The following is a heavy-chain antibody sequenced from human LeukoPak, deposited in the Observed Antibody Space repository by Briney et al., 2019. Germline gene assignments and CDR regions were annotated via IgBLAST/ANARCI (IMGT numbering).Heavy chain of an antibody. CDR2: TNYSGST. CDR3: ARQIGAGRWSFDY. Sequence: PSETLSLTCTVSGGSISSSSYYWGWIRQPPGKGLEWIGSTNYSGSTYYNPSLKSRVTIPIDTSVNQFSLKLASVTAADTAVYYCARQIGAGRWSFDYWGQGTLVTVSS. J-gene: IGHJ4*02. V-gene: IGHV4-39*01. D-gene: IGHD4-23*01. CDR1: GGSISSSSYY.